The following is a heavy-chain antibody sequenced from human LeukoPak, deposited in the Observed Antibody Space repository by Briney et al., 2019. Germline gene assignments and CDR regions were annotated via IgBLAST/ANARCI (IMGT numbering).Heavy chain of an antibody. Sequence: GSLRLSCAASGFTFSSYWMSWVRQAPGKGLEWVANIKQDGSEKYYVDSVKGRFTISRDNAKNSLYLQMNSLRAEDTAVYYCARVDVVVVAATPYYYYGMDVWGQGTTVTVSS. V-gene: IGHV3-7*01. D-gene: IGHD2-15*01. CDR3: ARVDVVVVAATPYYYYGMDV. CDR1: GFTFSSYW. CDR2: IKQDGSEK. J-gene: IGHJ6*02.